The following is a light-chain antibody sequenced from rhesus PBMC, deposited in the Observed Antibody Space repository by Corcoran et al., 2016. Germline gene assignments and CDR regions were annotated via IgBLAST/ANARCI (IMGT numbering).Light chain of an antibody. V-gene: IGKV3-10*01. CDR1: QSVSSY. J-gene: IGKJ2*01. CDR3: YQHSSGYI. Sequence: PATLSLSPGERATLSCSASQSVSSYLAWYQQKPRQTPRLLIYGASSRATGIPDRFSGSGSGTDFTLTISSLEPEYVVVYHFYQHSSGYIFSQGTKVEIK. CDR2: GAS.